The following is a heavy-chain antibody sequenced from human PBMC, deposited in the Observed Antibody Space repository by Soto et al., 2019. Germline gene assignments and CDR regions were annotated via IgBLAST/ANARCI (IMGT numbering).Heavy chain of an antibody. CDR1: GGSIRSDGYY. CDR2: MNYRGIT. D-gene: IGHD3-10*01. CDR3: ARDGLSGGDAFDI. Sequence: QVQLQESVPGLLKPSQTLSLTCTVSGGSIRSDGYYWSWIRQRPGKGLEWIGYMNYRGITYYNPSLKSRLTISEDTSKNHFSLNLNSVTAADTAVYYCARDGLSGGDAFDIWGQGTMVTVSS. V-gene: IGHV4-31*03. J-gene: IGHJ3*02.